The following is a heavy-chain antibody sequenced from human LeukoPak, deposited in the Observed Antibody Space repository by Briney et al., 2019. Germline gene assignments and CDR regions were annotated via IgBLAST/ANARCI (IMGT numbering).Heavy chain of an antibody. CDR3: ARANFLYCSSSTCLFDY. V-gene: IGHV1-2*02. D-gene: IGHD2-2*01. J-gene: IGHJ4*02. CDR2: INPNDGDT. Sequence: PLASVKVSCKASGYTFTDYYMHWVRQAPGQGFEWMGWINPNDGDTNYAQKFQGRVTMTRDTSISTAHMEVSRLQSDDTAVYYCARANFLYCSSSTCLFDYWGQGTLVTVSS. CDR1: GYTFTDYY.